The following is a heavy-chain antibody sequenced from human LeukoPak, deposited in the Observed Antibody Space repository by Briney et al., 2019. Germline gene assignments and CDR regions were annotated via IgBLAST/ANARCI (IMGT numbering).Heavy chain of an antibody. D-gene: IGHD4-17*01. CDR1: GFTFSSYA. V-gene: IGHV3-30*04. J-gene: IGHJ3*02. CDR2: ISYDGSNK. Sequence: GRSLRLSCAASGFTFSSYAMHWVRQAPGKGLEWVAVISYDGSNKYYADSVKGRFTISRDNSKNTLYLQMNSLRAEDTAVYYCARYGDQQNNDAFDIWGQGTMVTVSS. CDR3: ARYGDQQNNDAFDI.